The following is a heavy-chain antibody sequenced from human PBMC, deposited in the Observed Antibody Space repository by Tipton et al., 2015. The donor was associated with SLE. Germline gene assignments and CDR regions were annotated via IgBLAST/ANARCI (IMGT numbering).Heavy chain of an antibody. CDR3: AGDLDYYGSGSYLGAFDI. V-gene: IGHV4-59*08. CDR2: IYYSGST. Sequence: TLSLTCNVSGGSISRYYWSWIRQTAGKGLEWIGYIYYSGSTNYNPSLKSRVTISVDTSKNQFSLKLSSVTAADTAVYYCAGDLDYYGSGSYLGAFDIWGQGTMVTVSS. CDR1: GGSISRYY. D-gene: IGHD3-10*01. J-gene: IGHJ3*02.